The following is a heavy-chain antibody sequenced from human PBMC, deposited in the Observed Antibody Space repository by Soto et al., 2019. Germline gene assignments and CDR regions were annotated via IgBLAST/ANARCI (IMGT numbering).Heavy chain of an antibody. V-gene: IGHV3-7*01. CDR3: STYKGPYCSGTNCLGFDP. D-gene: IGHD2-2*01. Sequence: EVQLVESGGTLVQPGGSLRLSCVVSGFTFRNYWMNWARQAPGKGPEWVASIKPDGTEKFYVDSVKGRFTISRDNAKNSLYLKMNSLSVEDTAVYYCSTYKGPYCSGTNCLGFDPWGQGTLVTVSS. CDR1: GFTFRNYW. CDR2: IKPDGTEK. J-gene: IGHJ5*02.